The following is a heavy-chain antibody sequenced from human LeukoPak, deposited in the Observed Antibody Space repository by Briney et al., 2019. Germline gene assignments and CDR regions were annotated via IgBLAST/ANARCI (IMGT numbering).Heavy chain of an antibody. V-gene: IGHV1-18*01. CDR3: ARETSDSSGWYFSDYYYYYMDV. CDR1: GYTFTSYG. J-gene: IGHJ6*03. D-gene: IGHD6-19*01. Sequence: ASVKVSCKASGYTFTSYGISWVRQAPGQGLEWMGWISAYNGSTNYAQKLQGRVTMTTDTSTSTAYMELRSLRSDDTAVYYCARETSDSSGWYFSDYYYYYMDVWGKGTTVTVSS. CDR2: ISAYNGST.